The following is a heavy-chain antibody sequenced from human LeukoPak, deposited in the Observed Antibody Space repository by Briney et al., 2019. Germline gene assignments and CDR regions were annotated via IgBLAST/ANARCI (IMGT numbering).Heavy chain of an antibody. CDR3: ARANNEYNNFLDANYFDY. Sequence: PGGSLRLSCAASGFTFSSYSMNWVRQAPGKGLEWVANIKEDGSEKYYVDSVKGRFTISRDNAKNSLYLQMNSLRVEDTAVYYCARANNEYNNFLDANYFDYWGQGTLVTVSS. CDR1: GFTFSSYS. J-gene: IGHJ4*02. CDR2: IKEDGSEK. V-gene: IGHV3-7*04. D-gene: IGHD1-14*01.